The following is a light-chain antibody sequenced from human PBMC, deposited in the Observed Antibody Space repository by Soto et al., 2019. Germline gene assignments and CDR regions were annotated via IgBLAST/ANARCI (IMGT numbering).Light chain of an antibody. CDR1: SSNIGSNT. V-gene: IGLV1-44*01. J-gene: IGLJ2*01. CDR3: ASWDDSLNGVV. Sequence: QSVLTQPPSASGTPGQRVAISCSGSSSNIGSNTVNWYQQFPETAPKLLIYSNNQRPSGVPGRFSDSKSGTSASLAISGLQSEDEADYYCASWDDSLNGVVFGGGTKVTVL. CDR2: SNN.